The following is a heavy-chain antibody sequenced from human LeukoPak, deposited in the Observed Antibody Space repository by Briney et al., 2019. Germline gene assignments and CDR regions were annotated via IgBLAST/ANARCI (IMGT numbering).Heavy chain of an antibody. CDR2: IYSGGST. Sequence: GGSLRLSCAVSGLTFSRYAINWVRQAPGKGLEWVPVIYSGGSTYYADSVKGRFTISRDNSKNTLYLQMNSLRAEDTAVYYCARVAGYSSSWYYFDYWGQGTLVTVSS. D-gene: IGHD6-13*01. J-gene: IGHJ4*02. V-gene: IGHV3-53*01. CDR3: ARVAGYSSSWYYFDY. CDR1: GLTFSRYA.